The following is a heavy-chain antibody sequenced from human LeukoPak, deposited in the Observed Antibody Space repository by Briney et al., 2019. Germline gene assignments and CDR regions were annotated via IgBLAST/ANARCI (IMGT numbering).Heavy chain of an antibody. V-gene: IGHV1-69*13. CDR1: GGTFSSYA. J-gene: IGHJ5*02. CDR3: ARVRRAGYCSSTSCYNNWFDP. Sequence: ASVKVSCKASGGTFSSYAISWVRQAPGQGLEWMGGIIPIFGTANYAQKFQGRVTITADESTSTAYMELSSLRSEDTAVYYCARVRRAGYCSSTSCYNNWFDPWGQGTLVTVSS. D-gene: IGHD2-2*02. CDR2: IIPIFGTA.